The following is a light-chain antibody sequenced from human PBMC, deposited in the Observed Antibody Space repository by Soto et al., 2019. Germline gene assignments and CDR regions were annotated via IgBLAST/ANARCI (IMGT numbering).Light chain of an antibody. CDR2: GAS. J-gene: IGKJ2*01. CDR3: QQYGSSPPYT. V-gene: IGKV3-20*01. CDR1: QSVRSNY. Sequence: EIVLTQSPGTLSLSPGEGATLSCRASQSVRSNYLGWYQQKPGQAPRLLIYGASSRATGIPDRFSGSGSGTDFTLTISRLEPEDFAVYYCQQYGSSPPYTFGQGTKLEIK.